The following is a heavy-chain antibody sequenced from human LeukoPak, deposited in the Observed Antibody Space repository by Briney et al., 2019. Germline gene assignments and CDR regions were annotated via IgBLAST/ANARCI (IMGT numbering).Heavy chain of an antibody. D-gene: IGHD2-8*01. CDR3: ARLIEEAYHDGMDV. CDR2: IIPIFGTA. J-gene: IGHJ6*04. Sequence: SVKVSCKASGGTFSSYAISWVRQPPGQGLEWMGGIIPIFGTANYAQKFQGRVTITADESTSTAYMELSSLRSEDTAVYYCARLIEEAYHDGMDVWGKGTTVTVSS. CDR1: GGTFSSYA. V-gene: IGHV1-69*01.